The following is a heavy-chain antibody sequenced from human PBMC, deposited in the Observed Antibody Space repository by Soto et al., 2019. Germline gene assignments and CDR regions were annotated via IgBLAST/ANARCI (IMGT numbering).Heavy chain of an antibody. J-gene: IGHJ3*02. Sequence: EVQLLESGGGLVQPGGSLRLSCAASGFTFSSYAMSWVRQAPGKGLEWVSAISGSGGSTYYADSVKGRFTISRDNSKNTQYLQMNSLRAEDTAVYYCAKEDSPYSSGWYRAFDIWGQGTMVTVSS. CDR1: GFTFSSYA. CDR2: ISGSGGST. V-gene: IGHV3-23*01. D-gene: IGHD6-19*01. CDR3: AKEDSPYSSGWYRAFDI.